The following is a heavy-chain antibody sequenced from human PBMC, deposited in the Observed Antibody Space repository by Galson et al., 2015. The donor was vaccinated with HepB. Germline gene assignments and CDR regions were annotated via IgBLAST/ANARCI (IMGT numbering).Heavy chain of an antibody. CDR2: FDPEDGET. J-gene: IGHJ6*02. V-gene: IGHV1-24*01. CDR3: ARVSGAGGRYSYGPPPRPYYYYGMDV. D-gene: IGHD5-18*01. Sequence: SVKVSCKVSGYTLTELSMHWVRQAPGKGLEWMGGFDPEDGETIYAQKFQGRVTITADESTSTAYMELSSLRSEDTAVYYCARVSGAGGRYSYGPPPRPYYYYGMDVWGQGTTVTVSS. CDR1: GYTLTELS.